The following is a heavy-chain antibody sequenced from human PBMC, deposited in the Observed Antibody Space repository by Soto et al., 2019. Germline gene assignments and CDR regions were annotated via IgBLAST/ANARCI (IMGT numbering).Heavy chain of an antibody. D-gene: IGHD5-12*01. CDR1: GGTFSSYT. CDR3: ARVGDIVAQGRPLDY. CDR2: IIPILGIA. V-gene: IGHV1-69*02. J-gene: IGHJ4*02. Sequence: QVQLVQSGAEVKKPGSSVKVSCKASGGTFSSYTISWVRQAPGQGIEWMGRIIPILGIANYAQKFQGRVTITADKPTSTADMELSSLRSEDTAVYYCARVGDIVAQGRPLDYWGQVNLVTVSS.